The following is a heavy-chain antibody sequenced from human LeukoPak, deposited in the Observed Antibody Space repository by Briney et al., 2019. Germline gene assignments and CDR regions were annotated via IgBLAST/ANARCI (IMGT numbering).Heavy chain of an antibody. V-gene: IGHV1-8*01. J-gene: IGHJ4*02. Sequence: ASVKVSCKASGYTFTSCDINWVRQATGQGLEWMGWMNPNSGNTGYAQKFQGRVTMTRNTSISTAYMELSSLRSEDTAVYYCARGPRTFYYGSGSYYTPWGQGTLVTVSS. D-gene: IGHD3-10*01. CDR1: GYTFTSCD. CDR3: ARGPRTFYYGSGSYYTP. CDR2: MNPNSGNT.